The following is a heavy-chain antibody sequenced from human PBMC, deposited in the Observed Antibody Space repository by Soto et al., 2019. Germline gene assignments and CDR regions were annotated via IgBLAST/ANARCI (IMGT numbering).Heavy chain of an antibody. CDR2: ISSSASTI. Sequence: GSLRLSCAASRFTFSSYEMNWVRQAPGKGLEWVSYISSSASTIYYADSVKGRFTISRDNAKNSLYLQMNSLRAEDTAVYYCARGQDGYYSMGDGGQRTTVRVSS. J-gene: IGHJ6*02. V-gene: IGHV3-48*03. CDR3: ARGQDGYYSMGD. CDR1: RFTFSSYE.